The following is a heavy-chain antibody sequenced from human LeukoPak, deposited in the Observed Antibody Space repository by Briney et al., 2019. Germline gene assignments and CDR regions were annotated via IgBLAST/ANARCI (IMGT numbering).Heavy chain of an antibody. CDR2: ISGSGGST. D-gene: IGHD5-18*01. J-gene: IGHJ5*02. CDR3: AKETGGYSYGLDWSDP. CDR1: GFTFSSYA. V-gene: IGHV3-23*01. Sequence: GGSLRLSCAAPGFTFSSYAMSWVRQAPGKGLEWVSAISGSGGSTYYADSVKGRFTISRDNSKNTLYLQMNSLRAEDTAVYYCAKETGGYSYGLDWSDPWGQGTLVTVSS.